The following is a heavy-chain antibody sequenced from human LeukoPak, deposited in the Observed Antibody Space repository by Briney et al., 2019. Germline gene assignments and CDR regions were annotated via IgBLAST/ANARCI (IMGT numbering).Heavy chain of an antibody. CDR3: VSFYETY. V-gene: IGHV3-74*01. CDR2: INSDGSWT. J-gene: IGHJ4*02. Sequence: QPGGSLRLSCAASGNYLMHWVRQAPGKGLVWVSHINSDGSWTSYADSVKGRSTISKDNAKNTVYLQMNSLRAEDTAVYYCVSFYETYWGRGTLVTVSS. CDR1: GNYL. D-gene: IGHD2/OR15-2a*01.